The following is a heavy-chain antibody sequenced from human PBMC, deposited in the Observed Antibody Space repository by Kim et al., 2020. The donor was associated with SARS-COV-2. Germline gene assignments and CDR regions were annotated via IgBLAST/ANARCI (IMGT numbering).Heavy chain of an antibody. J-gene: IGHJ4*02. Sequence: RTIYYPDSLKGRFTISRDNAKNSLYLQMNSLRAEDTAVYYCAGDRSPPDYWGQGTLVTVSS. V-gene: IGHV3-11*01. CDR2: RTI. CDR3: AGDRSPPDY.